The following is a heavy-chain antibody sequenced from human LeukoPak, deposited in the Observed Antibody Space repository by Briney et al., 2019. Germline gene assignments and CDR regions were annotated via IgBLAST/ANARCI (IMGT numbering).Heavy chain of an antibody. J-gene: IGHJ4*02. CDR1: GFVFSDHD. D-gene: IGHD1-14*01. V-gene: IGHV3-72*01. Sequence: PGGSLRLSCAATGFVFSDHDMDWVRQAPEKGPEWVGRSKNKGNSYATEYAASVKGRFTISRDDSESSLHLQMNSLQSEDTAVYYCVRWAWARETNWGQGTLVTVSS. CDR2: SKNKGNSYAT. CDR3: VRWAWARETN.